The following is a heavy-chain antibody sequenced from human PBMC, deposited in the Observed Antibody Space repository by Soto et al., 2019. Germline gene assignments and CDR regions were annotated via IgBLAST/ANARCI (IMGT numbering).Heavy chain of an antibody. Sequence: LRLSCAASGFTFSDYAMHWVRQAPGKGLEWVAIISFDGSNEHYADSVQGRFTISRDNSENTLYLQMNSLRADDTAVYYCARPAATVIFYSGMDVWGQGTTVTAP. CDR3: ARPAATVIFYSGMDV. CDR1: GFTFSDYA. J-gene: IGHJ6*02. CDR2: ISFDGSNE. D-gene: IGHD4-17*01. V-gene: IGHV3-30-3*01.